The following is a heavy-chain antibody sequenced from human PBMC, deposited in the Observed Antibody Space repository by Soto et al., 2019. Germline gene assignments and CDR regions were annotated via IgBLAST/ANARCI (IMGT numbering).Heavy chain of an antibody. CDR1: GGTFSSYA. V-gene: IGHV1-69*12. Sequence: QVQLVQSGAEVKKPGSSVKVSCKASGGTFSSYAISWVRQAPGQGLEWMGGIIPIFGTANYAQKFPGRVTISEDESTSTAHMELSSLRSEDTAVYYCASHPSAYYYYGMDVWGQGTTVTVSS. D-gene: IGHD2-2*01. J-gene: IGHJ6*02. CDR2: IIPIFGTA. CDR3: ASHPSAYYYYGMDV.